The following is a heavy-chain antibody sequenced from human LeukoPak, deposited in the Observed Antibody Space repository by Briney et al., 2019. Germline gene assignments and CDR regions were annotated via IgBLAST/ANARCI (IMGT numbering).Heavy chain of an antibody. J-gene: IGHJ4*02. CDR2: IYSGGST. CDR1: GFTFSNYW. Sequence: GGSLRLSCAASGFTFSNYWMNWVRQAPGKGLEWVSVIYSGGSTYYADSVKGRFTISRDNSKNTLYLQMNSLRAEDTAVYYCARAGSPLWGQGTLVTVSS. V-gene: IGHV3-66*01. D-gene: IGHD6-25*01. CDR3: ARAGSPL.